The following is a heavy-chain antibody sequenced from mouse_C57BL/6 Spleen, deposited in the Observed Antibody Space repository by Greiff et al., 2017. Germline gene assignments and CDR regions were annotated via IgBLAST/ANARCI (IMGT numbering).Heavy chain of an antibody. Sequence: VQLQQPGAELVRPGTSVKLSCKASGYTFTSYWLHWVKQRPGQGLEWIGVIDPSDSYTNYNQKFKGKATLTVDTSSSTAYMQLSSLTSEDSAVYYCARFYDGYYGFAYWGQGTLVTVSA. CDR2: IDPSDSYT. D-gene: IGHD2-3*01. V-gene: IGHV1-59*01. CDR1: GYTFTSYW. J-gene: IGHJ3*01. CDR3: ARFYDGYYGFAY.